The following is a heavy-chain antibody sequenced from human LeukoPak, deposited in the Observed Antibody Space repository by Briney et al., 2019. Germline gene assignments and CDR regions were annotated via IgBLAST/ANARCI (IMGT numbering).Heavy chain of an antibody. V-gene: IGHV1-8*01. J-gene: IGHJ5*02. CDR1: GYTFTSYD. D-gene: IGHD6-13*01. CDR2: MNPNSGNT. CDR3: ARTPPGSSPFDP. Sequence: ASVKVSCKASGYTFTSYDINWVRQATGQGLEWRGWMNPNSGNTGYAQKFQGRVTMTRNTSISTAYMELSSLRSEDTAVYYCARTPPGSSPFDPWGQGTLVTVSS.